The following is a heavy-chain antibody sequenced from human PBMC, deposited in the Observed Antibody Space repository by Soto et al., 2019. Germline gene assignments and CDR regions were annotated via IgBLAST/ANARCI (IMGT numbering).Heavy chain of an antibody. CDR1: GGSFNDYY. J-gene: IGHJ3*02. V-gene: IGHV4-34*01. Sequence: QVQLQQWGAGLLKPSETLSLTCAVSGGSFNDYYWSWIRQPPGKGLEWIGEIKHSGLTNYNSSLKILITMSVDTTKNRFSLKLSSVTAADTSVYYCARVYSTTWSPAAFDIWGQGTVVTVSS. CDR2: IKHSGLT. D-gene: IGHD2-2*01. CDR3: ARVYSTTWSPAAFDI.